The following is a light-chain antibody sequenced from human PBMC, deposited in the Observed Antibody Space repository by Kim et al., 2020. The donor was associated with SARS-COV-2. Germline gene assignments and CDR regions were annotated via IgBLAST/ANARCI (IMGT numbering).Light chain of an antibody. Sequence: PGQSVTISCTGTSSDVGGYNYVSWYQQRPGKAPKLMIYDVSKRPSGVPDRFSGSKSGNTASLTISGLQAEDEADYYCCSYAGSYGVFGGGTQLTVL. V-gene: IGLV2-11*01. J-gene: IGLJ3*02. CDR2: DVS. CDR3: CSYAGSYGV. CDR1: SSDVGGYNY.